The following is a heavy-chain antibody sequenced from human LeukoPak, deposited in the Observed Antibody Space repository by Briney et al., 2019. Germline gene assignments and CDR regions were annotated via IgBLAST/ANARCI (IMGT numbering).Heavy chain of an antibody. J-gene: IGHJ4*02. CDR3: ARDTDSSGYLSFDY. D-gene: IGHD3-22*01. Sequence: PSETLSLTCTVSGGSISSGGYYWSWIRQHPGKGLEWIGYIYYSGNTNYNPSLKSRVTISVDTSKNQFSLKLSSVTAADTAVYYCARDTDSSGYLSFDYWGQGTLVTVSS. V-gene: IGHV4-61*08. CDR2: IYYSGNT. CDR1: GGSISSGGYY.